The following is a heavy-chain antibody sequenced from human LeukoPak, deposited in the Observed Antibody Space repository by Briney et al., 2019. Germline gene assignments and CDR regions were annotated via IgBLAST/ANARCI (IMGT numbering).Heavy chain of an antibody. CDR1: GFTFSSYA. V-gene: IGHV3-30*04. CDR3: ARDNLDPFEYSSSIDY. J-gene: IGHJ4*02. Sequence: GGSLRLSRAASGFTFSSYAMHWVRQAPGKRLEWVAVISYDGSNKYYADSVKGRFTISRDNSKNTLYLQMNSLRAEDTAVYYCARDNLDPFEYSSSIDYWGQGTLVTVSS. CDR2: ISYDGSNK. D-gene: IGHD6-6*01.